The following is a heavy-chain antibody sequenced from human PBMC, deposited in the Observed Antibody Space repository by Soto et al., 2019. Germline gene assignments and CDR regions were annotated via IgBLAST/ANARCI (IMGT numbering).Heavy chain of an antibody. V-gene: IGHV1-46*01. CDR3: ARGALRYFDWLPVYFDY. CDR1: GYTFTSYY. CDR2: INPSGGST. J-gene: IGHJ4*02. Sequence: GASVKVSCKASGYTFTSYYMHWVRQAPGQGLEWMGIINPSGGSTSYAQKFQGRVTITRDTSASTAYMELSSLRSEDTAVYYCARGALRYFDWLPVYFDYWGQGTLVTVSS. D-gene: IGHD3-9*01.